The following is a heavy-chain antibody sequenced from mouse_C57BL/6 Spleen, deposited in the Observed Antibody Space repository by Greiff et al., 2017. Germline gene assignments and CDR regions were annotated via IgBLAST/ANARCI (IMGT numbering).Heavy chain of an antibody. V-gene: IGHV1-18*01. Sequence: EVQLQQSGPELVKPGASVKIPCKASGYTFTDYNMDWVKQSHGKSLEWIGDINPNNGGTIYYQTFKGKATLTVDKSSSTAYMELRSLTSEDTAVYYCARGGLWAGDAMDYWGQGTSVTVSS. CDR3: ARGGLWAGDAMDY. D-gene: IGHD6-5*01. J-gene: IGHJ4*01. CDR1: GYTFTDYN. CDR2: INPNNGGT.